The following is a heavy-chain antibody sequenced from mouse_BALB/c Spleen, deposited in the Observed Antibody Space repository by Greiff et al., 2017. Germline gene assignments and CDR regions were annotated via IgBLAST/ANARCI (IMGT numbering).Heavy chain of an antibody. D-gene: IGHD1-3*01. V-gene: IGHV1-7*01. J-gene: IGHJ2*01. Sequence: VQLQQSGAELAKPGASVKMSCKASGYTFTSYWMHWVKQRPGQGLEWIGYINPSTGYTEYNQKFKDKATLTADKSSSTAYMQLSSLTSEDSAVYYCAEGRKCRYWGQGTTLTVSS. CDR2: INPSTGYT. CDR1: GYTFTSYW. CDR3: AEGRKCRY.